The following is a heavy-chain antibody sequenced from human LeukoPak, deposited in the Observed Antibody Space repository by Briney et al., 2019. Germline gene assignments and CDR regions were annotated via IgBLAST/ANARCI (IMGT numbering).Heavy chain of an antibody. V-gene: IGHV1-69*13. J-gene: IGHJ6*02. Sequence: ASVKVSCKASGGTFSSYAISWVRQAPGQGLEWMGGIIPIFGTANYAQKFQGRVTITADESTSTAYMELSSLRSEDTAVYYCARDPGSGYYPTPHYYYYYGMDVWGQGTTVTVSS. CDR3: ARDPGSGYYPTPHYYYYYGMDV. D-gene: IGHD3-3*01. CDR2: IIPIFGTA. CDR1: GGTFSSYA.